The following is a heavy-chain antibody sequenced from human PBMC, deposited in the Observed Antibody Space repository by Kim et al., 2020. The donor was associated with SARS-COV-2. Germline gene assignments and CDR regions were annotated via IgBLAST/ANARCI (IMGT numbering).Heavy chain of an antibody. CDR3: ARGLKAGGFFRYFDL. V-gene: IGHV4-34*01. J-gene: IGHJ2*01. CDR2: IDHVGST. D-gene: IGHD6-13*01. Sequence: SETLSLTCAVYVGSFSGYYWSWIRQPPGKGLEYIGEIDHVGSTNFNPSLESRVTISVDTSKNQFSLRLISVTAADTAVYYCARGLKAGGFFRYFDLWGRGTLAT. CDR1: VGSFSGYY.